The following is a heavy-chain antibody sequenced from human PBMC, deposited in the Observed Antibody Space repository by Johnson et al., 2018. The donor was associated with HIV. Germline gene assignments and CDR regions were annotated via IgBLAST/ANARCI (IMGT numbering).Heavy chain of an antibody. CDR2: ISYDGSNK. CDR1: GFTFSSYA. V-gene: IGHV3-30*14. CDR3: ARDRAWNYEGAFDI. J-gene: IGHJ3*02. D-gene: IGHD1-7*01. Sequence: QVQLVESGGGLVQPGGSLRLSCAASGFTFSSYAMHWVRQAPGKGLEWVAVISYDGSNKYYAESVKGRFTISRDNSKTTLYLQMKSLGAEDTAVYYGARDRAWNYEGAFDICGQGTTVTISS.